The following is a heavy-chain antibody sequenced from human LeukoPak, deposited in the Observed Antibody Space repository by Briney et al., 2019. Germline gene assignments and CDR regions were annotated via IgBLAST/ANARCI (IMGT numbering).Heavy chain of an antibody. CDR3: ARASSTSSEFDY. D-gene: IGHD2-2*01. V-gene: IGHV4-30-4*08. CDR1: GGSISSGDYY. J-gene: IGHJ4*02. Sequence: SQTLSLTCTVSGGSISSGDYYWSWIRQPPGKGLEWIGYIYYSGSTYYNPSLKSRVTISVDTSKNQFSLKLSSVTAADTAVYYCARASSTSSEFDYWGQGTLVTVPS. CDR2: IYYSGST.